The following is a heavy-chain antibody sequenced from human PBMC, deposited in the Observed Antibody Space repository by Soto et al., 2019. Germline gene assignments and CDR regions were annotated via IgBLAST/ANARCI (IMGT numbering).Heavy chain of an antibody. J-gene: IGHJ3*01. CDR1: GFTFSSFA. Sequence: QELLVESGGGLVQPGKSLTLSCAASGFTFSSFAMHWVRQAPGKGLEWVSVISFNGLSQFYPDSIRGRFTISRDNYKNTLYLQLDSLRPDDAVDYYWARGERGVRRGFDVWGQGAEVSVSS. CDR2: ISFNGLSQ. CDR3: ARGERGVRRGFDV. V-gene: IGHV3-30*03. D-gene: IGHD2-8*01.